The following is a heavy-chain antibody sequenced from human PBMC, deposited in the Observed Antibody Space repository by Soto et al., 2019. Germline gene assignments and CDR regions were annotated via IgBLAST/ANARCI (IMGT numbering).Heavy chain of an antibody. V-gene: IGHV1-46*01. D-gene: IGHD6-19*01. Sequence: ASLKVSCNASGYTFTSYAMHWVRQAPGQRLEWMGIINPSGGSTSYAQKFQGRVNMTRDTSTSTVYMELSSLRSEDTAVYYCARAGYIRGWYFXWGQGTLVTVSX. J-gene: IGHJ4*02. CDR1: GYTFTSYA. CDR2: INPSGGST. CDR3: ARAGYIRGWYFX.